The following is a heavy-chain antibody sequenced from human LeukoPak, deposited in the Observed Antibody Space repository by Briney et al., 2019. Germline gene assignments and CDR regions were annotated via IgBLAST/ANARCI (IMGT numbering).Heavy chain of an antibody. CDR1: GDSISNYY. CDR2: IYTSGST. V-gene: IGHV4-59*01. J-gene: IGHJ3*02. Sequence: SETLSLTFAVSGDSISNYYWSWIPQPPGKGLEWIGYIYTSGSTNYNPSLKSRVTISIDTSKNQFSLKLRSVTAADTAVYYCARDLVTVTKGCDIWGQGTMVSVSS. CDR3: ARDLVTVTKGCDI. D-gene: IGHD4-17*01.